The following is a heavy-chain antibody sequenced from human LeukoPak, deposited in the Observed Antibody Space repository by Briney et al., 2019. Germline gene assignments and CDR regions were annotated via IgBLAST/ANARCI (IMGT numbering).Heavy chain of an antibody. CDR3: ARENVHDHTDFDY. V-gene: IGHV3-66*01. CDR2: IYSGGRT. J-gene: IGHJ4*02. D-gene: IGHD5/OR15-5a*01. Sequence: GGSLRLSCAASGFTVSSNYMSWVRQAPGKGLEWVSVIYSGGRTYYADSVRGRFTISRDNSKNTMYLQMDSLRAEDTAVYYCARENVHDHTDFDYWGQGTLATVSS. CDR1: GFTVSSNY.